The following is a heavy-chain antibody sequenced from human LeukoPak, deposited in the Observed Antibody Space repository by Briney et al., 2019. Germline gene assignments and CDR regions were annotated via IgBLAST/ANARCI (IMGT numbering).Heavy chain of an antibody. D-gene: IGHD3-22*01. V-gene: IGHV4-59*12. CDR2: IYYSGST. CDR3: ARDRVDYYDSTGLLDY. J-gene: IGHJ4*02. CDR1: GGSMSSYY. Sequence: PSETLSLTCTVSGGSMSSYYWSWIRQPPGKGLEYIGYIYYSGSTNYNPSLKSRVTISVDTSKNQFSLKLTSVTAADTAVYYCARDRVDYYDSTGLLDYWGQGTLVTVSS.